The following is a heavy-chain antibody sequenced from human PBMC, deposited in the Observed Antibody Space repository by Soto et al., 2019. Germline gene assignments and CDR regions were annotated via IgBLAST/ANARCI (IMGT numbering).Heavy chain of an antibody. CDR1: GFKFNNYA. CDR2: ISGGGDTT. D-gene: IGHD3-10*01. CDR3: AKGRGGSGSLTPRVDF. Sequence: EVQLLESGGGLVQPGGYMRLSCAASGFKFNNYAMTWVRQAPGKGLEWVSDISGGGDTTSYADSVKGRFTVSRDGSKNTLYLQMSSLRAEDTALYYCAKGRGGSGSLTPRVDFWGKVTLVTVSS. V-gene: IGHV3-23*01. J-gene: IGHJ4*02.